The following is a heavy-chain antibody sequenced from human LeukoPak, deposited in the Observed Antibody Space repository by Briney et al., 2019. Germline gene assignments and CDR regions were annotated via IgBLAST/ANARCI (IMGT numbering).Heavy chain of an antibody. D-gene: IGHD5-12*01. CDR3: AKHRDEWLRLRGPLDY. V-gene: IGHV3-30*02. CDR1: GFTFSSYG. J-gene: IGHJ4*02. CDR2: ILFDGINK. Sequence: PGGSLRLSCAASGFTFSSYGMHWVRQTPGKGLEWVAFILFDGINKYYADSAKGRFTISRDNSKNTLYLQMNSLRAEDTAVYYCAKHRDEWLRLRGPLDYWGQGTLVTVSS.